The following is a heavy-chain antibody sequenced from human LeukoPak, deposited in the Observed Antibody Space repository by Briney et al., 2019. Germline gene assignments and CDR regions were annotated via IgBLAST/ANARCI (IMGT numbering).Heavy chain of an antibody. J-gene: IGHJ5*02. V-gene: IGHV4-31*03. CDR2: IYYSGST. D-gene: IGHD3-10*01. Sequence: PSETLSLTCTVSGGSISSGGYYWSWNRQHPGKGLEWIGYIYYSGSTYYNPSLKSRVTISVDTSKNQFSLKLSSVTAADTAVYYCARWVNVWFGELLYGWFDPWGQGTLVTVSS. CDR3: ARWVNVWFGELLYGWFDP. CDR1: GGSISSGGYY.